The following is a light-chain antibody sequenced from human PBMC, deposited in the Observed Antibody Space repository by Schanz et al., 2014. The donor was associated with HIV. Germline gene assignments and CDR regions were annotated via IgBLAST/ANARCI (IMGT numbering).Light chain of an antibody. J-gene: IGLJ2*01. V-gene: IGLV2-8*01. CDR2: EVT. CDR1: SSDVGGYDF. Sequence: QSALTQPPSASGSPGQSVTITCTGTSSDVGGYDFVSWYQQHPGKAPKLMIYEVTKRPLGVPNRFSGSKSGNTASLTVSAVQPEDEADYYCSSYGGFNNFVVFGGGTKLTVL. CDR3: SSYGGFNNFVV.